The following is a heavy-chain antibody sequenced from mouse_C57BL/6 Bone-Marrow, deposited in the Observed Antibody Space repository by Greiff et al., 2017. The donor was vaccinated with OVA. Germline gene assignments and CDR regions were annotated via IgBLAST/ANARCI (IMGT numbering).Heavy chain of an antibody. Sequence: EVQLQESGPELVKPGASVKISCKASGYSFTGYYMNWVKQSPEQSLEWIGEINPSTGGTTYNQKFKAKATLTVDKSSSTAYMQLKSLTSEDSAVYYCARRIITTVVAEDYFDYWGQGTTLTVSS. J-gene: IGHJ2*01. CDR3: ARRIITTVVAEDYFDY. V-gene: IGHV1-42*01. D-gene: IGHD1-1*01. CDR2: INPSTGGT. CDR1: GYSFTGYY.